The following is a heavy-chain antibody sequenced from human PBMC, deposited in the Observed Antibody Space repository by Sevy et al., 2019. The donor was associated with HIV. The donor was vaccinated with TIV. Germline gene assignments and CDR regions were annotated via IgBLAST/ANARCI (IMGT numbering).Heavy chain of an antibody. Sequence: GGSLRLSCAASGFTFSSYSMNWVRRAPGKGLEWVSYFSSSSSTIDYADSVKGRFTISRDNAKNSLYLQMNSLRDEDTAVYYCARGVSCSGGSCQDYGMDVWGQGTTVTVS. CDR2: FSSSSSTI. CDR1: GFTFSSYS. J-gene: IGHJ6*02. D-gene: IGHD2-15*01. V-gene: IGHV3-48*02. CDR3: ARGVSCSGGSCQDYGMDV.